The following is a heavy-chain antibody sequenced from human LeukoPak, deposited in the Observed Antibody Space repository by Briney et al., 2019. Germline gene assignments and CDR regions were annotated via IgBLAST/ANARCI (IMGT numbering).Heavy chain of an antibody. CDR3: ARDGDYYYDSSGYAPVVS. D-gene: IGHD3-22*01. V-gene: IGHV1-69*06. J-gene: IGHJ4*02. CDR2: IIPIFGTA. Sequence: SVKVSCKASGGTFSSYAISWVRQAPGQGLEWMGGIIPIFGTANYAQKFQGRVTITADKSTSTAYMELSSLRSEDTAVYYCARDGDYYYDSSGYAPVVSWGQGTLVTVSS. CDR1: GGTFSSYA.